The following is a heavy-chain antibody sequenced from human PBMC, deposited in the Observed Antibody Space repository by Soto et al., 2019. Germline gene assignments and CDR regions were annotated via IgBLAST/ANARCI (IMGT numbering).Heavy chain of an antibody. Sequence: PSETLSLTCTVSGGSISSSSYYWGWIRQPPGKGLEWIGSIYYSGSTYYNPSLKSRVTISVDTSKNQFSLKLSSVTAADTAVYYCASFWSGYYNIVYWGQGTLVTVSS. V-gene: IGHV4-39*01. CDR2: IYYSGST. D-gene: IGHD3-3*01. CDR3: ASFWSGYYNIVY. CDR1: GGSISSSSYY. J-gene: IGHJ4*02.